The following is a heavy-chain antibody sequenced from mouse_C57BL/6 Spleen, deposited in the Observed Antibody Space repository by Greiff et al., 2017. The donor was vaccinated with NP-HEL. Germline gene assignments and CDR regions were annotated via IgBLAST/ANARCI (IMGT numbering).Heavy chain of an antibody. CDR2: ISSGSSTS. Sequence: EVKLVDSGGGLVKPGGSLKLSCAASGFTFSDYGMHWVRQAPEKGLEWVAYISSGSSTSYYADTVKGRFTISRDNAKNTLFLQMTSRRSEDTAMYYCARRTGYDAVWGFDYWGQGTTLTVSS. V-gene: IGHV5-17*01. CDR1: GFTFSDYG. J-gene: IGHJ2*01. CDR3: ARRTGYDAVWGFDY. D-gene: IGHD2-3*01.